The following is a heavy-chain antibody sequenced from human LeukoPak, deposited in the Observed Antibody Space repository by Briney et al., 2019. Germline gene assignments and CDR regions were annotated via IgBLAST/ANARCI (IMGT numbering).Heavy chain of an antibody. Sequence: GGSLXXSCAASGFTFSSYSMNWVRQAPGKGLEGVSYISSSITIYYADSVKGRFTISRDNAKNSLYLQMNSLRAEDTAVYYCARVQGTIFGVVNLDYWGQGTLVTVSS. CDR3: ARVQGTIFGVVNLDY. CDR1: GFTFSSYS. CDR2: ISSSITI. D-gene: IGHD3-3*01. J-gene: IGHJ4*02. V-gene: IGHV3-48*01.